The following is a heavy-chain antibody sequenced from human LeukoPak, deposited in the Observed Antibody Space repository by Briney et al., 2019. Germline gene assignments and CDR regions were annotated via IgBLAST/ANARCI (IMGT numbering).Heavy chain of an antibody. CDR2: IIPIFGTA. Sequence: SVKVSSKASGGTFSSYAISWVRQAPGQGLEWMGGIIPIFGTANYAQKFQGRVTITADESTSTAYMELSSLRSEDTAVYYCARVSIGYCSGGSCYSFVYWGQGTLVTVSS. CDR3: ARVSIGYCSGGSCYSFVY. V-gene: IGHV1-69*13. J-gene: IGHJ4*02. D-gene: IGHD2-15*01. CDR1: GGTFSSYA.